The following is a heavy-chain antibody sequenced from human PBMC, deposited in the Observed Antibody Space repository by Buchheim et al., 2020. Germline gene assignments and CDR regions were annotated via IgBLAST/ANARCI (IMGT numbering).Heavy chain of an antibody. CDR2: IREDGSEK. CDR3: ARPRGYEILDS. V-gene: IGHV3-7*01. CDR1: GFTFTDFW. J-gene: IGHJ4*02. D-gene: IGHD5-12*01. Sequence: EVQLVESGGGLVHPGESLRLSCAASGFTFTDFWMTWVRQAPGKGLEWVANIREDGSEKFYVDSVKGRFSISRDNATNSLYLQMDSLRAEDTAVYYCARPRGYEILDSWGQGTL.